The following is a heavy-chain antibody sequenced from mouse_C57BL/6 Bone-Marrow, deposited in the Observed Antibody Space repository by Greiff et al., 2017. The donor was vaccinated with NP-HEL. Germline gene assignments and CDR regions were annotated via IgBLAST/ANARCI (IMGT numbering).Heavy chain of an antibody. CDR2: INPYNGGT. J-gene: IGHJ3*01. Sequence: EVKVVESGPVLVKPGASVKMSCKASGYTFTDYYMNWVKQSHGKSLEWIGVINPYNGGTSYNQKFKGKATLTVDKSSSTAYMELNSLTSEDSAVYYCSRSSYYYGSSFFAYWGQGTLVTVSA. D-gene: IGHD1-1*01. CDR1: GYTFTDYY. V-gene: IGHV1-19*01. CDR3: SRSSYYYGSSFFAY.